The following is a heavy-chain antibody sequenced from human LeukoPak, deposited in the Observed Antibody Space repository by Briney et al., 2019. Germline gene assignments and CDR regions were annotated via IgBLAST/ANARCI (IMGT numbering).Heavy chain of an antibody. Sequence: ASVKVSCKASGYRFTSYGISWVRQAPGQGLEWMGWISAYNGNTNYAQKLQGRVTMTTDTSTSAAYMELRSLRSDDTAVYYCATPLIGQGVSLGYWGQGTLVTVSS. CDR2: ISAYNGNT. D-gene: IGHD3-16*01. CDR1: GYRFTSYG. J-gene: IGHJ4*02. CDR3: ATPLIGQGVSLGY. V-gene: IGHV1-18*01.